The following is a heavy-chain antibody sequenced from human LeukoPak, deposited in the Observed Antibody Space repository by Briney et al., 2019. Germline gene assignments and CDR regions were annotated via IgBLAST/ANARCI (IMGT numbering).Heavy chain of an antibody. D-gene: IGHD3-10*01. CDR2: IYYSGST. CDR1: GDSISSYY. V-gene: IGHV4-59*08. J-gene: IGHJ4*02. CDR3: ARGLTRDYFDY. Sequence: SETLSLTCTVSGDSISSYYWSWIRQPPGKGLEWIGYIYYSGSTNYNPSLKSRVTISVDTSKNQFSLKLSSVTAADTAVYYCARGLTRDYFDYWGQGTLVTVSS.